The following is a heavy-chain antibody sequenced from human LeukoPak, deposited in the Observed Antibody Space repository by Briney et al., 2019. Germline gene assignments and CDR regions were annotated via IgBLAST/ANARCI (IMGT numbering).Heavy chain of an antibody. D-gene: IGHD1-14*01. J-gene: IGHJ5*02. CDR2: IVVASGYR. CDR3: AAERYEGHCCWFDP. V-gene: IGHV1-58*02. Sequence: SVKVSCRTSGYTFGTSTMQWVRQAPGQGLEWIGWIVVASGYREYAQKLQERVTITTDMSTSTSYLELRSLESEDTAVYYCAAERYEGHCCWFDPWGQGTLVTVSS. CDR1: GYTFGTST.